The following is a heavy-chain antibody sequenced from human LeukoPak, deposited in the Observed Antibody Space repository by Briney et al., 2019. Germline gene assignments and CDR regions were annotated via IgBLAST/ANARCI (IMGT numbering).Heavy chain of an antibody. Sequence: GSLRLSCAASGFTFSSYGMHWVREAPGKGLEWVAVIWYDGSNKYYADSVKGRFTISRDNSKHTLYLQMNSPRAEDTAVYYCASSLRRIVGATGVDYWGQGTLVTVSS. J-gene: IGHJ4*02. V-gene: IGHV3-33*01. CDR3: ASSLRRIVGATGVDY. CDR2: IWYDGSNK. CDR1: GFTFSSYG. D-gene: IGHD1-26*01.